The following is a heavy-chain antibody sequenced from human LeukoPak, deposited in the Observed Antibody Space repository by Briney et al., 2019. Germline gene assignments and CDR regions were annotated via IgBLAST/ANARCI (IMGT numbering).Heavy chain of an antibody. Sequence: ASVKVSCKASGYTFTGYYMHWVRQAPRQGLEWMGRINPNSGGTNYAQKFQGRVTMTRDTSINTAYMELSRLRSDDTAVYYCACDLFFNYGSSGYYYDWGQGTLVTVSS. V-gene: IGHV1-2*06. CDR3: ACDLFFNYGSSGYYYD. CDR2: INPNSGGT. D-gene: IGHD3-22*01. CDR1: GYTFTGYY. J-gene: IGHJ4*02.